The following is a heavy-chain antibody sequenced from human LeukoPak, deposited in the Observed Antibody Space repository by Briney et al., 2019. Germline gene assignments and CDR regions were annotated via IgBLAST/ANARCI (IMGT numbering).Heavy chain of an antibody. D-gene: IGHD3-22*01. CDR3: ASINYYDSSGDDY. Sequence: GGSLRLSCAASGFTVSSNYMSWVRQAPGKGLEWVSVIYSGGSTYYADSVKGRFTISRDNSKNTLYLQMNSLGAEDTAVYYCASINYYDSSGDDYWGQGTLVTVSS. J-gene: IGHJ4*02. CDR1: GFTVSSNY. V-gene: IGHV3-53*01. CDR2: IYSGGST.